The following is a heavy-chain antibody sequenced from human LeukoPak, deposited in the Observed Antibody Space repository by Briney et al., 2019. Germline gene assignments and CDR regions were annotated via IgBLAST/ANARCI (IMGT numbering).Heavy chain of an antibody. J-gene: IGHJ4*02. CDR2: IYYSGST. CDR3: ARHDYASPLIYFDY. D-gene: IGHD4-17*01. Sequence: SQTLSLTCTVSGGSISSGGYYWSWIRQHPGKGLEWIGYIYYSGSTYYNPSLKSRVTISVDTSKNQFSLKLSSVTAADTAVYYCARHDYASPLIYFDYWGQGTLVTVSS. V-gene: IGHV4-31*03. CDR1: GGSISSGGYY.